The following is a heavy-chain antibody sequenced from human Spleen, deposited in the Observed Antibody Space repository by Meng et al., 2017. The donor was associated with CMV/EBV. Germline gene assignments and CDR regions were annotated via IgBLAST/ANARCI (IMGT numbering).Heavy chain of an antibody. CDR1: GFTFSSYE. CDR2: IYTGGTT. D-gene: IGHD3-3*01. V-gene: IGHV3-66*02. CDR3: AREVTTDFGVVIMRGAFDI. J-gene: IGHJ3*02. Sequence: GGSLRLSCAASGFTFSSYEMNWVRQAPGKGLEWVSVIYTGGTTKYADSVRGRFTISRDNSKNTVYLQMNRLTVGDTAVYSCAREVTTDFGVVIMRGAFDIWGQGTMVTVSS.